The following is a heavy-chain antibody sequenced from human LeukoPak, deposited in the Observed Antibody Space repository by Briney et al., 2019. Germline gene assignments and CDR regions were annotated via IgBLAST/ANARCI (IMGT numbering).Heavy chain of an antibody. D-gene: IGHD3-16*01. J-gene: IGHJ4*02. CDR2: IYYSGST. Sequence: SETLSLTCTVSGGSISSSSYYWGWIRQPPGKGLEWIGSIYYSGSTYYNPSLKSRVTISVDTSKNQFSLKLSSVTAADTAVYYCARQLPNRAPGGRLEGIDHWGQGTLVTVSS. CDR1: GGSISSSSYY. V-gene: IGHV4-39*01. CDR3: ARQLPNRAPGGRLEGIDH.